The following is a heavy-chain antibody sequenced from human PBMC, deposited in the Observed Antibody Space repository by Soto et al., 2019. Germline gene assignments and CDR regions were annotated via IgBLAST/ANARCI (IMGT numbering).Heavy chain of an antibody. V-gene: IGHV3-23*01. Sequence: PVGSLRLSCAASGFTFSSYAMSWVRQAPGKGLEWVSAISGSGGSTYYADSVKGRFTISRDNSKNTLYLQMNSLRAEDTAVYYCAKVRYCSSTSCYSNYYYYGMDVWGQGTTVTVSS. CDR2: ISGSGGST. D-gene: IGHD2-2*01. J-gene: IGHJ6*02. CDR3: AKVRYCSSTSCYSNYYYYGMDV. CDR1: GFTFSSYA.